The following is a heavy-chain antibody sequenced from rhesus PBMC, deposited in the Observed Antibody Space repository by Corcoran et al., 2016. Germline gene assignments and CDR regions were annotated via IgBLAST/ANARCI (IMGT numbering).Heavy chain of an antibody. CDR3: AKGQLGGGLDS. Sequence: EVQLVQSGAEVKRPGESLTISCQTSGSSFTRFWICWFRQFPGEGLEWMGAIDPTDSNTRYSPSFKGQVTISSDKSISTAYLQWSSLKASDSATYNCAKGQLGGGLDSWGQGVVVIVSS. CDR1: GSSFTRFW. V-gene: IGHV5-2*01. CDR2: IDPTDSNT. J-gene: IGHJ6*01. D-gene: IGHD3-3*01.